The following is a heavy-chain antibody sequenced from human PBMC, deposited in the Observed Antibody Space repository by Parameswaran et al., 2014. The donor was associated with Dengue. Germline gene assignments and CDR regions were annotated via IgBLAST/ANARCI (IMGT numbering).Heavy chain of an antibody. CDR3: ARDRYGMDV. CDR2: IYYSGST. J-gene: IGHJ6*02. V-gene: IGHV4-59*01. Sequence: VRQAPGKGLEWIGYIYYSGSTNYNPSLKSRVTISVDTSKNQFSLKLSSVTAADTAVYYCARDRYGMDVWGQGTTVTVSS.